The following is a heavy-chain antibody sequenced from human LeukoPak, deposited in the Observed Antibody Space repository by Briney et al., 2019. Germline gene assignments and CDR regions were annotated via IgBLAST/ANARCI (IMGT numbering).Heavy chain of an antibody. CDR3: ARGGPLGDTNRFDF. Sequence: SETLSLTCVVSGGSIITNDYWWGWIRQPPGKGLEWIGTIDHAGTTFYNVSLKSRVTISVDTPNNQFSLRLNSVGAADTAVYYCARGGPLGDTNRFDFWSQGILVTVSS. CDR1: GGSIITNDYW. J-gene: IGHJ4*02. D-gene: IGHD1-14*01. CDR2: IDHAGTT. V-gene: IGHV4-39*01.